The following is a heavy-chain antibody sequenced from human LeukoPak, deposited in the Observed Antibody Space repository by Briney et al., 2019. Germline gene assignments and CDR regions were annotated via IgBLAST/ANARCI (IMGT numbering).Heavy chain of an antibody. CDR1: GFTFSSYG. CDR3: ARGGDILTGYNGFDY. V-gene: IGHV3-33*01. Sequence: GRSLRLSCAASGFTFSSYGMHWVRQAPGKGLEWVAVIWYDGSNKYYADSVKGRFTISRDNSKNTLYLQMNSLRAEDTAVYYCARGGDILTGYNGFDYWGQGTLVTVSS. J-gene: IGHJ4*02. D-gene: IGHD3-9*01. CDR2: IWYDGSNK.